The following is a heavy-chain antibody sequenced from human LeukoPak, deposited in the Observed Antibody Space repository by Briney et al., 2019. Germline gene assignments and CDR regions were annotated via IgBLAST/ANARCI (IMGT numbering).Heavy chain of an antibody. CDR2: IYYSGST. D-gene: IGHD1-26*01. CDR3: ARVRLSGTYLDAFDI. V-gene: IGHV4-59*02. CDR1: GGSVSSYY. Sequence: PSETLSLTCTVSGGSVSSYYWSWIRQPPGKGLEWIGQIYYSGSTNYNPSLKSRVTISVDTSKNQFSLKLNSITTADTAVYYCARVRLSGTYLDAFDIWGQGTMVTVSS. J-gene: IGHJ3*02.